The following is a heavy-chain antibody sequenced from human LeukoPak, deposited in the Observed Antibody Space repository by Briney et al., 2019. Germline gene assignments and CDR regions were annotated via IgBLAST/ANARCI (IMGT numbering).Heavy chain of an antibody. CDR3: ARDTYQPGLIDC. CDR1: GFTFSLYA. Sequence: GGSLRLSCAASGFTFSLYAMNWVRQAPGKGLEWVSYINDVSSDIHYADSVKGRFTISRDNAKNTLYLQMNSLRAEDTAVYYCARDTYQPGLIDCWGQGALVTASS. CDR2: INDVSSDI. J-gene: IGHJ4*02. V-gene: IGHV3-21*05. D-gene: IGHD2-2*01.